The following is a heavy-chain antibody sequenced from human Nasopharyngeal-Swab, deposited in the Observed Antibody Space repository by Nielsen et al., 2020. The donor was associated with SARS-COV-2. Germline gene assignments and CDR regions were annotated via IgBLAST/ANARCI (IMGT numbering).Heavy chain of an antibody. CDR1: GYRLSELS. CDR3: VRDDGDVPGITGSGPPGGF. Sequence: ASVKVSCKVSGYRLSELSMHWVRQAPGQGLEWMGRINPNSGDTKYAEIFRDRVTVTRDTSITTVYMELSSLRSDETAVYYCVRDDGDVPGITGSGPPGGFWGQGTLVTVSS. J-gene: IGHJ4*01. D-gene: IGHD3-10*01. V-gene: IGHV1-2*06. CDR2: INPNSGDT.